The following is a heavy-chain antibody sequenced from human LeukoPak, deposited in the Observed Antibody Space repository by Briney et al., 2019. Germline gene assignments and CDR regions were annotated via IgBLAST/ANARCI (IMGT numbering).Heavy chain of an antibody. CDR1: GFTFSSYT. CDR2: ISGSNSYI. V-gene: IGHV3-21*01. D-gene: IGHD1-1*01. Sequence: PGGSLRLSCAASGFTFSSYTMHWIRQAPGKGLEWVSSISGSNSYIFYADSVKGRFTVSRDNAKDSLYLQMNSLRAEDTAVYYCARALTTLTYEGYWGQGTLVTVSS. J-gene: IGHJ4*02. CDR3: ARALTTLTYEGY.